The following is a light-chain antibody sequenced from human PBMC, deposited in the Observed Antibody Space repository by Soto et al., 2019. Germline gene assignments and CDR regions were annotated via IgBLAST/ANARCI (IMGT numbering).Light chain of an antibody. CDR2: DDS. CDR3: QVLDSSGDHLYV. J-gene: IGLJ1*01. CDR1: NIGSKT. V-gene: IGLV3-21*02. Sequence: SYELTQPPSVSVAPGQTARITCGGHNIGSKTVHWYQQKPGQAPVVVIYDDSDRPSGIPERFSGSNSGNTATLTISRVEAGNEADYYCQVLDSSGDHLYVFGTGTKLTVL.